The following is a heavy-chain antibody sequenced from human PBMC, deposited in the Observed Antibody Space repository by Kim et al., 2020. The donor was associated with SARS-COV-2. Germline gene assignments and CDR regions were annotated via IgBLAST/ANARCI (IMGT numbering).Heavy chain of an antibody. V-gene: IGHV3-33*06. J-gene: IGHJ4*02. Sequence: GGSLRLSCAASGFTFSSYAMHWVRQAPGKGLEWVAVIWYDGSNKYYADSVKGRFTISRDNSKNTLYLQMNSLRAEDTAVYYCAKDRSTVTTQTLGYWGQGTLVTVSS. D-gene: IGHD4-17*01. CDR2: IWYDGSNK. CDR3: AKDRSTVTTQTLGY. CDR1: GFTFSSYA.